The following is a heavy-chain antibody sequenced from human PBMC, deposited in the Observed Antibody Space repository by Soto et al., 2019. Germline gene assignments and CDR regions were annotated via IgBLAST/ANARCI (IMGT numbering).Heavy chain of an antibody. J-gene: IGHJ6*02. Sequence: QVQLQESGPGLVKPSGTLSLTCAVSGGSISSSNWWTWVRQSPGKGLEWIGEIHHSGSTNYNPSLNRRVTLSVAQSKNQFSLKLPSVTAADTADYYCARTSYYDSSGYYNMDVWGQGTTVTVSS. CDR2: IHHSGST. D-gene: IGHD3-22*01. CDR1: GGSISSSNW. V-gene: IGHV4-4*02. CDR3: ARTSYYDSSGYYNMDV.